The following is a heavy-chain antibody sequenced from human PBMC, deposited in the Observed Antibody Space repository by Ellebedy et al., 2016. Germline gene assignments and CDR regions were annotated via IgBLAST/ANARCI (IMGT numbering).Heavy chain of an antibody. CDR3: ARDPIDSIPFDY. J-gene: IGHJ4*02. D-gene: IGHD2-21*01. CDR2: IKEDGSEK. V-gene: IGHV3-7*01. CDR1: GFTFGDFA. Sequence: GGSLRLXCTASGFTFGDFAMSWFRQAPGKGLEWVANIKEDGSEKYYVDSVKGRFTISRDNAKNSLYLQMNSLRAEDTAVYYCARDPIDSIPFDYWGQGTLVTVSS.